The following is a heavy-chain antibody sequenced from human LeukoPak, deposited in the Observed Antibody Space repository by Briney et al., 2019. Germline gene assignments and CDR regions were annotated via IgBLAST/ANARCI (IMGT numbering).Heavy chain of an antibody. CDR2: ISEDARTR. Sequence: GGSLRLSCATSGFTFSSYSIIWVRQAPGKGLEWVSYISEDARTRYFADAVKGRFSISRDSAKNSVYLQMNSLRDDDTAVYYCARQEGSYGPNYFDYWGQGTLVTVSS. V-gene: IGHV3-48*02. CDR3: ARQEGSYGPNYFDY. D-gene: IGHD5-18*01. CDR1: GFTFSSYS. J-gene: IGHJ4*02.